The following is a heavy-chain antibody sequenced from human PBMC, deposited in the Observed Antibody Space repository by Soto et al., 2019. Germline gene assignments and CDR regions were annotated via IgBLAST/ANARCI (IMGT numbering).Heavy chain of an antibody. V-gene: IGHV4-39*01. Sequence: QLQLQESGPGLVKPSETLSLTCTVSGGSISSSTYYWGWIRQPPGKGLEWIGSIYYSGSTYYNPSLKSRVTISADTSKNRFSLKLGSVTAADTAVYYCARKDPVGIAARPSGWLDPWGQGILVTVSS. CDR1: GGSISSSTYY. CDR3: ARKDPVGIAARPSGWLDP. J-gene: IGHJ5*02. CDR2: IYYSGST. D-gene: IGHD6-6*01.